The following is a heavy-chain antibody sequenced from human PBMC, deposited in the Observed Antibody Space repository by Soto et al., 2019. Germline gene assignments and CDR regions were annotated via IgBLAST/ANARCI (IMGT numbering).Heavy chain of an antibody. Sequence: PGGSLRLSCAASGFTFSSYSMNWVRLAPGKGLEWVSSISSSSSYIYYADSVKGRFTISRDNAKNSLYLQMNSLRAEDKAVYYCARDNLFGVAYDHWGQGTLVTVSS. CDR2: ISSSSSYI. V-gene: IGHV3-21*01. D-gene: IGHD3-3*01. CDR1: GFTFSSYS. CDR3: ARDNLFGVAYDH. J-gene: IGHJ5*02.